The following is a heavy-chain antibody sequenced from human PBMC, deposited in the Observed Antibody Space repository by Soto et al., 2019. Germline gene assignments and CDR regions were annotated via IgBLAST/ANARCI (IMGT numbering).Heavy chain of an antibody. V-gene: IGHV4-59*01. CDR2: IYYSGST. D-gene: IGHD3-22*01. Sequence: SETLSPTCTVSGGSISSYYWSWIRQPPGKGLKWIGYIYYSGSTNYNPSLKSRVTISVDMSKNQFSLKLSSVTAADTAVYYCARVRGNYYDSSGYYSGEYYFDYWGQGTLVTVS. CDR1: GGSISSYY. CDR3: ARVRGNYYDSSGYYSGEYYFDY. J-gene: IGHJ4*02.